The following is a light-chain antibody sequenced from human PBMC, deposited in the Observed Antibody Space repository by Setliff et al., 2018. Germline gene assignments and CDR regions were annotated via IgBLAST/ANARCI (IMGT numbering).Light chain of an antibody. J-gene: IGLJ1*01. CDR2: EVT. Sequence: SVLTQPASVSGSPGQSITISCTGTSSDVGTYNLVSWYQQHPAKTPKLIIYEVTKRPSCVSDRFSAPKSGSTASLTTSRLQAEDEADYYCCSYAGYSTYVFGTGTKVTVL. CDR1: SSDVGTYNL. V-gene: IGLV2-23*02. CDR3: CSYAGYSTYV.